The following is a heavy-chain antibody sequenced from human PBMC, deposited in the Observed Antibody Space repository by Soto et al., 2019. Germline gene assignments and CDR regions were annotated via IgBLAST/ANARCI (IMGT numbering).Heavy chain of an antibody. CDR3: ARVSATGTRWFDP. CDR2: IYHNGRT. CDR1: GASMNSGAYY. V-gene: IGHV4-31*03. Sequence: QVQLQESGPGLVKPSQTLSLTCTVSGASMNSGAYYWSWVRQPPGKGLEWIGYIYHNGRTYNNPSLMSRVTMSLDTSKNQLSLKLNSVSAADTAVYYCARVSATGTRWFDPWGQGTLVTVSS. D-gene: IGHD6-13*01. J-gene: IGHJ5*02.